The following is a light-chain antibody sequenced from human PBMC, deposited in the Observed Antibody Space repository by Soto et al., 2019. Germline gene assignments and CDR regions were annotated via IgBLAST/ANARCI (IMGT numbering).Light chain of an antibody. Sequence: DIRMTQSPSSLSASVEDRVTITCRASQSISNHLNWYQQKPGKAPKLLIFAASSLQSGVPSRFSGSRSGPEFTLTISSLHPEDFATYYCQQSYSSPPTFGAGTKVDIK. J-gene: IGKJ4*02. CDR2: AAS. CDR1: QSISNH. V-gene: IGKV1-39*01. CDR3: QQSYSSPPT.